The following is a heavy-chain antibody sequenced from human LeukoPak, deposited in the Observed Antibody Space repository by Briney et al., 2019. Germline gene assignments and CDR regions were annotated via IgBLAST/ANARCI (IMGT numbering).Heavy chain of an antibody. D-gene: IGHD3-10*01. CDR2: IYYSGST. CDR1: GGSISSSSYY. J-gene: IGHJ4*02. CDR3: ARGLTGSRRYFDS. Sequence: SETLSLTCTVSGGSISSSSYYWGWIRQPPGKGLEWIGSIYYSGSTYYNPSLKSRVTISVDTSKNQFSLKLISVTAADTSVYYCARGLTGSRRYFDSWGQGTLVTVSS. V-gene: IGHV4-39*07.